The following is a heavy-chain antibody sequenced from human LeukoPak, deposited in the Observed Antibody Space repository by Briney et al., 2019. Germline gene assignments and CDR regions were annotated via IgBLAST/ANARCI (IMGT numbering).Heavy chain of an antibody. J-gene: IGHJ4*02. CDR1: GFTFSSNW. Sequence: PGGSLRLSCAASGFTFSSNWMSWVRQAPGKGLEWVANIKQDGSEKYYVDSVKGRFTISRDNAENSLYLQMNSLRAEDTAVYYCARDYNFFDYWGQGTLVTVSS. CDR2: IKQDGSEK. D-gene: IGHD5-24*01. V-gene: IGHV3-7*03. CDR3: ARDYNFFDY.